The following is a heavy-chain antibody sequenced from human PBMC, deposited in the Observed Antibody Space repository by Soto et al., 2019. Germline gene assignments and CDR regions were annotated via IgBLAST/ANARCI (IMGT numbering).Heavy chain of an antibody. CDR3: AKAYSNRPGYSSGWYSAPEYDDAFDI. D-gene: IGHD6-19*01. Sequence: EVQLLESGGGLVQPGGSLRLSCAASGFTFSSYAMSWVRQAPGKGLEWVSAISGSGGSTYYADSVKGRFTISRDNSKNTLYLQMNSLRAEDTAVYYCAKAYSNRPGYSSGWYSAPEYDDAFDIWGQGTMVTVSS. CDR2: ISGSGGST. V-gene: IGHV3-23*01. CDR1: GFTFSSYA. J-gene: IGHJ3*02.